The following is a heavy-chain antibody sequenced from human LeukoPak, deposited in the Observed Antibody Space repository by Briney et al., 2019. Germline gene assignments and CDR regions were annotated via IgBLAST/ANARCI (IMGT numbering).Heavy chain of an antibody. J-gene: IGHJ6*03. Sequence: SVKVSCKASGGTFSSYAISWVRRAPGQGLEWMGGIIPIFGTTNYAQKFQGRVTITADESTSTAYMELSSLRSEDTAVYYCARHLERRYHYYMDVWGKGTTVTVSS. CDR1: GGTFSSYA. V-gene: IGHV1-69*13. CDR3: ARHLERRYHYYMDV. D-gene: IGHD1-1*01. CDR2: IIPIFGTT.